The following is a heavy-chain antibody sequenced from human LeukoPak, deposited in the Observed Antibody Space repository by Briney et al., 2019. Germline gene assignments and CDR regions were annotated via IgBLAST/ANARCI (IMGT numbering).Heavy chain of an antibody. CDR2: MNPNSGNT. CDR1: GYTFTSYD. V-gene: IGHV1-8*03. Sequence: GASVKVSCKASGYTFTSYDINWVRQATGQGLEWMRWMNPNSGNTGYAQKFQGRVTITRNTSISTAYMELSSLRSEDTAVYYCARGLGDYNTDWFPVSGYWGQGTLVTVSS. J-gene: IGHJ4*02. D-gene: IGHD3-9*01. CDR3: ARGLGDYNTDWFPVSGY.